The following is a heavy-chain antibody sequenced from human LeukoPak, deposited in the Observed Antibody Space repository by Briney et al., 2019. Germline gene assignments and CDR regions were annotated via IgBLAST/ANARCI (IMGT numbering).Heavy chain of an antibody. CDR2: ISWNSGSI. D-gene: IGHD7-27*01. J-gene: IGHJ4*02. CDR3: AKAITNWGSNVDY. Sequence: GGSLRLSCAASGFTFYDYAMHWVRHAPGKGLEWVSGISWNSGSIGYADSVKGRFTISRDNAKNSLYLQMNSLRAEDTALYYCAKAITNWGSNVDYWGQGTLVTVSS. CDR1: GFTFYDYA. V-gene: IGHV3-9*01.